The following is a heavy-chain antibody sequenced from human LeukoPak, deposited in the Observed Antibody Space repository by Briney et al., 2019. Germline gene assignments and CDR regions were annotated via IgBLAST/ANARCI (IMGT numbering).Heavy chain of an antibody. J-gene: IGHJ4*02. V-gene: IGHV4-59*01. CDR2: IYYSGST. D-gene: IGHD5-24*01. CDR3: ARVGGYNSPPIL. CDR1: GGSISNYY. Sequence: PSETLFLTCTVSGGSISNYYWSWIRQPPGKGLKWIGYIYYSGSTNYNPSLKSRVTISVDTSKNQFSLKLSSVTAADTAVYYCARVGGYNSPPILWGQGSLVTVSS.